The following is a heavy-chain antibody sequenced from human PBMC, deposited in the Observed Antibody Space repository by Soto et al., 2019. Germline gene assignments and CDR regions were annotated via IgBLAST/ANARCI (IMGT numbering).Heavy chain of an antibody. V-gene: IGHV2-5*02. CDR2: LYWDDDK. Sequence: QVTLKESGPTLVKPTQTLTLTCTVSGLSLRTTGVGVGWVRQPPGKALEWLALLYWDDDKRYSPSLRSRLTSDKDISEKQVVLTMTNMATVDTATYYCVQSRCGGDCLEIYSSHAYNGLDVWGQGTTVTVSS. J-gene: IGHJ6*02. D-gene: IGHD2-21*02. CDR3: VQSRCGGDCLEIYSSHAYNGLDV. CDR1: GLSLRTTGVG.